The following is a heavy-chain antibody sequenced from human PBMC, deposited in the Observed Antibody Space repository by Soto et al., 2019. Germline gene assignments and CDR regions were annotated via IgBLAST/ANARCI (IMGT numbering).Heavy chain of an antibody. Sequence: EVQLVESGGGLVQPGGSLRLSCAASGFTFSSFWMHWVRQAPGKGLVWVSRIKTDGTTTNYADSVKGRFTISRDNAKNTLYLQMNSLRAEDTAFYYCARDQGAAPDYWGREPWSPSPQ. CDR2: IKTDGTTT. J-gene: IGHJ4*02. D-gene: IGHD6-6*01. V-gene: IGHV3-74*01. CDR3: ARDQGAAPDY. CDR1: GFTFSSFW.